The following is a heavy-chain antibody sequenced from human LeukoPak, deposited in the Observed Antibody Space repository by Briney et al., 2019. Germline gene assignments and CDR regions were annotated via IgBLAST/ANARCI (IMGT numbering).Heavy chain of an antibody. V-gene: IGHV4-39*07. CDR2: IYYSGST. D-gene: IGHD3-10*01. J-gene: IGHJ5*02. CDR3: ARERVWFGESGSKNWFDP. Sequence: PSETLSLTCTVSGGSISSTNYYWGWIRQPPGKGLEWIGNIYYSGSTYYNPSLKSRVTISVDTSKNQFSLKLTSVTAADTAVYYCARERVWFGESGSKNWFDPWGQGTLVTVSS. CDR1: GGSISSTNYY.